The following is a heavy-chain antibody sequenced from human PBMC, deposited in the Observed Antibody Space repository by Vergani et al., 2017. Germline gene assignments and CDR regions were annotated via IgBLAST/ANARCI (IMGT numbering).Heavy chain of an antibody. D-gene: IGHD3-10*01. CDR3: ARESGSLPPVWGSGSYSFDY. V-gene: IGHV4-39*07. CDR1: GGSISSRSYY. Sequence: LQLQESGPGLVKPSETLSLTCTVSGGSISSRSYYWGWIRQPPGKGLEWIGSLYYSGSTYYNPSLKSRVTISVDTAKTQFSLKLSSVTAADTAVYYCARESGSLPPVWGSGSYSFDYWGQGTLVTVSS. CDR2: LYYSGST. J-gene: IGHJ4*02.